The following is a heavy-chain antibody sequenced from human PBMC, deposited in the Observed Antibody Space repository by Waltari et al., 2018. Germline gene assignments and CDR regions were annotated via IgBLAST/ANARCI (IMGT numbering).Heavy chain of an antibody. V-gene: IGHV4-59*01. J-gene: IGHJ6*03. CDR1: GGSISSYY. D-gene: IGHD6-13*01. CDR2: IYYSGST. Sequence: QVQLQESGPGLVKPSETLSLTCTVSGGSISSYYWSWIRQPPGKGLEWIGYIYYSGSTTYNPSLKSRVTISVDTSKTQFSLTLRAVTAADTAVYYCARGGYSSSWYGRVYYYSFMDVWGKGTTVTVSS. CDR3: ARGGYSSSWYGRVYYYSFMDV.